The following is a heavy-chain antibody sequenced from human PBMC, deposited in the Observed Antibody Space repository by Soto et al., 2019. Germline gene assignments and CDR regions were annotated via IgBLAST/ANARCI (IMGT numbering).Heavy chain of an antibody. CDR3: ARLHDGSVSMTVRPGESLSNNDRDV. CDR2: IDPGDSET. J-gene: IGHJ6*02. V-gene: IGHV5-10-1*01. D-gene: IGHD1-26*01. CDR1: GYSFTTLW. Sequence: PGESLKISCQGSGYSFTTLWISWVRQMPGKGLEWMGRIDPGDSETNYSPSFQGHVSISADASVSTVYLQWSSLKASDTATYYCARLHDGSVSMTVRPGESLSNNDRDVWGQGTTVTVSS.